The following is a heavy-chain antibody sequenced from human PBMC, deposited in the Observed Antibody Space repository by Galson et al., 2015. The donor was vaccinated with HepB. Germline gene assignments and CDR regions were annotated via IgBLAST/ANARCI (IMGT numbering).Heavy chain of an antibody. CDR3: AREGGSSWAYYFDY. J-gene: IGHJ4*02. V-gene: IGHV1-3*01. CDR1: GYTFTSYA. D-gene: IGHD6-13*01. CDR2: INAGNGNT. Sequence: SVKVSCKASGYTFTSYAMHQVRQAPGQRLEWMGWINAGNGNTKYSQKFQGRVTITRDTSASTAYMELSSLRSEDTAVYYCAREGGSSWAYYFDYWGQGTLVTVSS.